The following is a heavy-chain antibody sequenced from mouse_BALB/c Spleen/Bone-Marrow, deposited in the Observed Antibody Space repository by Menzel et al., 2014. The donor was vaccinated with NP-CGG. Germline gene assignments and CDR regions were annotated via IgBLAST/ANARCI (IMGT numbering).Heavy chain of an antibody. CDR2: ISSVGIYT. CDR1: GFTFSSYT. Sequence: EVQLQQSGGGLVKPGGSLKLSCAASGFTFSSYTMSWVRQTPEKRLEWVATISSVGIYTYYPDSVKGRFTISRDNSKNTLYLQMSSVKSEDTVMYYCTRDLYDGYSYYAMDYWGQGTSVTVSS. CDR3: TRDLYDGYSYYAMDY. V-gene: IGHV5-6-4*01. J-gene: IGHJ4*01. D-gene: IGHD2-3*01.